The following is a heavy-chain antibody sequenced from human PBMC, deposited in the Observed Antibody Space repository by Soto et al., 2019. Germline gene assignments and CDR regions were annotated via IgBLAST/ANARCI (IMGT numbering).Heavy chain of an antibody. CDR2: TYFRSKWYH. Sequence: QTLSLTSAIPGDSVSSNTASWNWIRQSPWRGLEWLGRTYFRSKWYHDYAVSVKSRIIINTDTSNNQFSLQLNSVTPEDTAVYFCAKGDNLGPKTGYAFDPWGQGIMVTVSS. V-gene: IGHV6-1*01. CDR3: AKGDNLGPKTGYAFDP. CDR1: GDSVSSNTAS. J-gene: IGHJ5*02. D-gene: IGHD5-12*01.